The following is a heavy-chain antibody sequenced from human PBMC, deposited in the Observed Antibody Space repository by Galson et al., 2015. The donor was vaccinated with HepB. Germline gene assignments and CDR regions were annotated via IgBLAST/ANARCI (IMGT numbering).Heavy chain of an antibody. V-gene: IGHV3-30*04. CDR1: GFSFSSFA. CDR2: MSDDGTNK. CDR3: ARLYCTSANCYGYFQH. J-gene: IGHJ1*01. Sequence: SLRLSCAASGFSFSSFAMHWVRQAPGKGLEWVALMSDDGTNKYHADAVKGRFTISRDNSKNTLYLQMNSLTPEDTAVYYCARLYCTSANCYGYFQHWGQGTLVTVSS. D-gene: IGHD2-2*01.